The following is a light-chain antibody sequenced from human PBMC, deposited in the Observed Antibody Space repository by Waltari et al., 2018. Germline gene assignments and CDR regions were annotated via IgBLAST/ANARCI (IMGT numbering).Light chain of an antibody. Sequence: QSALTPPASVPGSPGQSIALSCTGTSSDVGGYNYVSWYQQHPANAPKLLIYDVSHRPSWVSKRFSDSKSGNTASLTISGLQAEDEADYYCSSYTSSSTGVFGGGTKLTVL. V-gene: IGLV2-14*01. CDR3: SSYTSSSTGV. J-gene: IGLJ3*02. CDR1: SSDVGGYNY. CDR2: DVS.